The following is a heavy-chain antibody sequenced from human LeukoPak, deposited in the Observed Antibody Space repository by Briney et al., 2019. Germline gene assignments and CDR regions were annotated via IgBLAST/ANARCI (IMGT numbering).Heavy chain of an antibody. CDR1: GYTFTSYD. Sequence: ASVKVSCKASGYTFTSYDINWVRQATGQGLEWMGWMNPNSGNTGYAQKFQGRVTMTRNTSISTAYMGLSSLRSEDTAVYYCARGKVVRGVIIKFDPWGQGTLVTVSS. CDR2: MNPNSGNT. D-gene: IGHD3-10*01. J-gene: IGHJ5*02. CDR3: ARGKVVRGVIIKFDP. V-gene: IGHV1-8*01.